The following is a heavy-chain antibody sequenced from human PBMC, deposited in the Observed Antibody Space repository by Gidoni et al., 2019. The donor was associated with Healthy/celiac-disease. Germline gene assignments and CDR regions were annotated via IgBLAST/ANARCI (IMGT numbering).Heavy chain of an antibody. J-gene: IGHJ4*02. CDR3: AKDLYAHGDPPGY. Sequence: EVQLLESGGGLVQPGGSLRLSCAASGFTFSSYAMSWVRQAPGKGLEWVSVISGSGGSPQYADSVKGRFTISRDNSKNTLYLQMNSLRAEDTAVYYCAKDLYAHGDPPGYWGQGTLVTVSS. CDR1: GFTFSSYA. CDR2: ISGSGGSP. V-gene: IGHV3-23*01. D-gene: IGHD4-17*01.